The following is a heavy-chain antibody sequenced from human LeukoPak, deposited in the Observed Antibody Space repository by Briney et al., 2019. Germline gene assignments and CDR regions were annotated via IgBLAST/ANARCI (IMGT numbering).Heavy chain of an antibody. CDR2: INPSGGST. V-gene: IGHV1-46*01. D-gene: IGHD1-26*01. Sequence: ASVKVSCKASGYTFTSYYMHWVRQAPGQGLEWMGIINPSGGSTSYAQKFQGRVTMTRDMSTSTVYMELSSLRSEDTAVYYCARDRFLLGIVGPTQGYFQHWGQGTLVTVSS. CDR3: ARDRFLLGIVGPTQGYFQH. CDR1: GYTFTSYY. J-gene: IGHJ1*01.